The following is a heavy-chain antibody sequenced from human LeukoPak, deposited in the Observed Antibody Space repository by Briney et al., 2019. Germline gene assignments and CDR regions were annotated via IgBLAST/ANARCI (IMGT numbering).Heavy chain of an antibody. CDR3: AKDIYRRSGTYFIEAFDI. CDR1: GFTFDDYA. CDR2: ISWNRGSI. V-gene: IGHV3-9*01. D-gene: IGHD1-26*01. J-gene: IGHJ3*02. Sequence: AGGSLRLSCAASGFTFDDYAMHWVRQVPGKGLEWVSGISWNRGSIGYVDSVKGRFTISRDNAKNSLYLQMNSLRAEDTALYYCAKDIYRRSGTYFIEAFDIWGQGTMVIVSS.